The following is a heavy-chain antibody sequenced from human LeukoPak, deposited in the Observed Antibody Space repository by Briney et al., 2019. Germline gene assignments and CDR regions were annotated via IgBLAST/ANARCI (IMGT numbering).Heavy chain of an antibody. CDR1: GFTFNSYG. CDR3: AKGMSWFDP. J-gene: IGHJ5*02. V-gene: IGHV3-23*01. CDR2: ISGSGGST. Sequence: AGGSLRLSCAASGFTFNSYGMTWVRQAPGKGLEWVSSISGSGGSTYYADSVKSRFTISRDNSENTVYLQMNSLRAEDTAVYYCAKGMSWFDPWGQGTLVTVSS.